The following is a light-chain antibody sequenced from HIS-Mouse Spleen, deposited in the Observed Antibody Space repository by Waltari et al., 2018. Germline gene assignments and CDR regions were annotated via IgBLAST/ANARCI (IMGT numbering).Light chain of an antibody. V-gene: IGLV3-10*01. CDR1: ALPKKY. CDR3: YSTDSSGNWV. J-gene: IGLJ3*02. Sequence: SYELTQPPSVSVSPGQTARITCSGDALPKKYAYWYQKKSGQAPVLVIYEDSKRPSGIPGRFSGSSSGTMATLTISGAQVEDEADYYCYSTDSSGNWVFGGGTKLTVL. CDR2: EDS.